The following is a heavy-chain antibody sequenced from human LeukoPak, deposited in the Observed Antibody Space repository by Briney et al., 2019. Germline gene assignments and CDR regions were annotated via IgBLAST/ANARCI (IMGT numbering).Heavy chain of an antibody. V-gene: IGHV1-18*01. Sequence: ASVKVSCKASGYTFTSYGISWVRQAPGQGLEWMGWISAYNGNTNYAQKLQGRVTMTTDTSTSTAYMELRSLRSDDTAVYYCARILEAALFADWFDPWGQGTLVTVSS. D-gene: IGHD6-6*01. CDR3: ARILEAALFADWFDP. CDR2: ISAYNGNT. J-gene: IGHJ5*02. CDR1: GYTFTSYG.